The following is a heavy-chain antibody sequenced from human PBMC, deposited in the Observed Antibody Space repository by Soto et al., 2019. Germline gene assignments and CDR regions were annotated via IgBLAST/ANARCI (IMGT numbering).Heavy chain of an antibody. V-gene: IGHV3-30-3*01. Sequence: QVQLVESGGGVVQPGRSLRLSCAASGFTFSSYAMHWVRQAPGKGLEWVAVISYDGSNKYYADSVKGRFTISRDNFKNTLYLQMNSLRAEDTAVYYCARDPDIVVVPVPFGMDVWGQGTTVTVSS. D-gene: IGHD2-2*01. CDR3: ARDPDIVVVPVPFGMDV. CDR2: ISYDGSNK. J-gene: IGHJ6*02. CDR1: GFTFSSYA.